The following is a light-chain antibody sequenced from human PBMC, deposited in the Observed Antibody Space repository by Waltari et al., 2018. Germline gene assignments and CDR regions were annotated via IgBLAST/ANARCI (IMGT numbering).Light chain of an antibody. V-gene: IGLV2-14*03. Sequence: QSALTQPASVSGSPGQSIAITCTGSDTDVGCHNFVSWYQQHPGKVPKLIIFDVSNRPSGISYRFSGSKFGNTASLTISGLQADDEADYYCSSYTRGRTYVFGSGTKVTVL. J-gene: IGLJ1*01. CDR1: DTDVGCHNF. CDR2: DVS. CDR3: SSYTRGRTYV.